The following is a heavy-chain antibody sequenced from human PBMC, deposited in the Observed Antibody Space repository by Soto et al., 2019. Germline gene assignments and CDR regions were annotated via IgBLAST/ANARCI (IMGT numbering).Heavy chain of an antibody. Sequence: EVQLLESGGGLAQPGGSLRLSCAASGFIFRTYAMNWVRQAPGKGLVWVSVMVGGGSSSDYADSVRGRFTISRDNSKNTLYLQMNNLRAEDTAVYYCAKDLRPDGRYDLDYWGQGTLVTVSS. D-gene: IGHD1-26*01. CDR1: GFIFRTYA. V-gene: IGHV3-23*01. J-gene: IGHJ4*02. CDR3: AKDLRPDGRYDLDY. CDR2: MVGGGSSS.